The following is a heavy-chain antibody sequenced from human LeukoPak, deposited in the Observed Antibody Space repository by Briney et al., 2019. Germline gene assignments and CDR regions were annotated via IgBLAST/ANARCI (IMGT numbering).Heavy chain of an antibody. V-gene: IGHV3-53*01. CDR2: IYSGGST. CDR1: WVTVNSKY. Sequence: GGSLRLSRAASWVTVNSKYLNWVRPAPREGPEWVSVIYSGGSTSYADSVKGRFTICRDNSKNTLYLQMNSLRAEDTAVYYCARASGQLVRPFDYWGQGTLVTVSS. J-gene: IGHJ4*02. CDR3: ARASGQLVRPFDY. D-gene: IGHD6-13*01.